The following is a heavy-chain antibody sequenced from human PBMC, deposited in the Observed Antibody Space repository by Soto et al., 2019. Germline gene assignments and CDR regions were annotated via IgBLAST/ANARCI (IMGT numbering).Heavy chain of an antibody. V-gene: IGHV3-7*04. Sequence: EVQLVESGGGLVQPGGSLRLSCATSGFAFSSYGMNWVRQVPGKGLEWVANIKQDGSEINYVDSVRGRFTISRDNANNSLDLQMNSLRAEDTAVYYCVRSSGWTGDYWGQGILVTVSS. CDR1: GFAFSSYG. J-gene: IGHJ4*02. D-gene: IGHD3-10*01. CDR2: IKQDGSEI. CDR3: VRSSGWTGDY.